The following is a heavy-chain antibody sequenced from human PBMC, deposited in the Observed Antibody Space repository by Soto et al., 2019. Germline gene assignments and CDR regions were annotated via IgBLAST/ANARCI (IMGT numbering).Heavy chain of an antibody. CDR1: GYTFTSYD. V-gene: IGHV1-8*01. Sequence: QVQLVQSGAEVKKPGASVKVSCKASGYTFTSYDINWVRQATGQGLEWMGWMNPNSGNTGYAQKYQGRVTMTRNTSISTAYMELSSLRSEDTAVYYCARGFAPGDYGDYLFDYWGQGTLVTVSS. CDR2: MNPNSGNT. D-gene: IGHD4-17*01. CDR3: ARGFAPGDYGDYLFDY. J-gene: IGHJ4*02.